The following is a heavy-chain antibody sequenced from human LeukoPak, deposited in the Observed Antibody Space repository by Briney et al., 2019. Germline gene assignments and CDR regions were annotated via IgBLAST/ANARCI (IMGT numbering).Heavy chain of an antibody. V-gene: IGHV1-2*02. CDR3: ARDANYDILTGWRGDAFDI. J-gene: IGHJ3*02. Sequence: ASVKVSCKASGFTFTDYFIHWVRQAPGQGLEWMGWINPYSGATNYAQKFQGRVAMTRDTSTSTVYMELSSLRSEDTAVYYCARDANYDILTGWRGDAFDIWGQGTMVTVSS. CDR1: GFTFTDYF. D-gene: IGHD3-9*01. CDR2: INPYSGAT.